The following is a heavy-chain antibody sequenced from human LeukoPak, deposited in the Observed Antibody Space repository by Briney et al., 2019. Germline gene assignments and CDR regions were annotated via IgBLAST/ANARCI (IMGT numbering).Heavy chain of an antibody. CDR1: GGSFSGYY. D-gene: IGHD2-15*01. Sequence: SETLSLTCAVYGGSFSGYYWSWIRQPPGKGLEWIGEINHSGSTNYNPSLKSRVTISVDTSKNQFSLKLSSVTAADTAVYYCARGRCSGGSCYKGHFQHWGRGTLVTVSS. CDR2: INHSGST. J-gene: IGHJ1*01. V-gene: IGHV4-34*01. CDR3: ARGRCSGGSCYKGHFQH.